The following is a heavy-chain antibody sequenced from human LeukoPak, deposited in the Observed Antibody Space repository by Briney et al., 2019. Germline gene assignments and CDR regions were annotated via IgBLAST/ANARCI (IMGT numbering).Heavy chain of an antibody. CDR2: ISGSGGST. CDR3: AAYSGYGSYFDY. CDR1: GFTFSSYA. D-gene: IGHD5-12*01. V-gene: IGHV3-23*01. J-gene: IGHJ4*02. Sequence: PGGSLRPSCAASGFTFSSYAMSWVRQAPGKGLEWVSAISGSGGSTYYADSVKGRFTISRDNSKNTLYLQMNSLRAEDTAVYYCAAYSGYGSYFDYCGQGTLVTVSS.